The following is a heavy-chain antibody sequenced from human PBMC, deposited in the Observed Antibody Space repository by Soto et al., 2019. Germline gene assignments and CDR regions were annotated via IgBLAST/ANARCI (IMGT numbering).Heavy chain of an antibody. CDR1: GGSITSGVYY. V-gene: IGHV4-31*03. Sequence: SETLSLTCTVSGGSITSGVYYWSWILHHPGKGLEWIGYIYYSGSTFCNPSLKSRVTISVDTSKNQFSLKLSSVTAADTAVYFCARGLEWELLLDAFDIWGQGTMLTVSS. CDR2: IYYSGST. J-gene: IGHJ3*02. CDR3: ARGLEWELLLDAFDI. D-gene: IGHD1-26*01.